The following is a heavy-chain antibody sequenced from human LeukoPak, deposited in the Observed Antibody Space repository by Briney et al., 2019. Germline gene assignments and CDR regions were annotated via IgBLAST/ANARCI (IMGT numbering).Heavy chain of an antibody. J-gene: IGHJ4*02. D-gene: IGHD6-13*01. Sequence: SETLSLTCAVYGGSFSGYYWSWIRQPPGKGLEWIGEINHSGSTNYNPSLKSRVTISVDTSKNQFSLKPSSVTAADTAVYYCARGKRRYSSSWYIGNYFDYWGQGTLVTVSS. CDR2: INHSGST. V-gene: IGHV4-34*01. CDR3: ARGKRRYSSSWYIGNYFDY. CDR1: GGSFSGYY.